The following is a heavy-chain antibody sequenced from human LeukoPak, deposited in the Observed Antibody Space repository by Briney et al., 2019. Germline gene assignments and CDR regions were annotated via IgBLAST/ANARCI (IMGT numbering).Heavy chain of an antibody. D-gene: IGHD1-1*01. CDR3: ATNRPVQPERGYYMDV. V-gene: IGHV4-34*01. CDR2: INHSGST. CDR1: GGSFSGYY. J-gene: IGHJ6*03. Sequence: PSETLSLTCAVYGGSFSGYYWSWIRQPPGKGLEWIGEINHSGSTNYNPSLKSRVTISVDTSKNQFSLKLSSVTAADTAVYYCATNRPVQPERGYYMDVWGKGTTVTVSS.